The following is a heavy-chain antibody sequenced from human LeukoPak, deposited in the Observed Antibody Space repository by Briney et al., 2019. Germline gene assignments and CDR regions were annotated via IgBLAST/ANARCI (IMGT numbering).Heavy chain of an antibody. CDR2: IDPSDSYT. J-gene: IGHJ4*02. CDR1: GYSFNSYW. V-gene: IGHV5-10-1*01. CDR3: ARHLIDDILTGYQVDY. D-gene: IGHD3-9*01. Sequence: GESLRISSKGSGYSFNSYWSIWVRQMPGKGLEWMGRIDPSDSYTNYSPSFQGHVTISADKSISTAYLQWSSLKASDTAMYYCARHLIDDILTGYQVDYLGQGTLVTVSS.